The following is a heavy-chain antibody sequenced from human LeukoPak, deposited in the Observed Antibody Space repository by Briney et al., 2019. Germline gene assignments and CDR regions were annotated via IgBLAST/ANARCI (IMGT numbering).Heavy chain of an antibody. V-gene: IGHV3-23*01. CDR2: ITSSGGGT. CDR1: GFTFSSFA. CDR3: AKQIVGATSTDFDY. D-gene: IGHD1-26*01. J-gene: IGHJ4*02. Sequence: GGSLRLSCAASGFTFSSFAMTWVRQAPGKGLEWVLSITSSGGGTYYADSVKGRLTISRDNSQNTLYLQMNSLRADDTAVYFCAKQIVGATSTDFDYWGQGTLVTVSS.